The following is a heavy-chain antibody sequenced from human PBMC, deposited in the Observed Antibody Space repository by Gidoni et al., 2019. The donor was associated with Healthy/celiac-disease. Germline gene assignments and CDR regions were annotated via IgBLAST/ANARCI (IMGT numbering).Heavy chain of an antibody. CDR2: ISSSSSYI. V-gene: IGHV3-21*01. Sequence: EVQLVESGGGLVKPGGSLRLSCAASGFTFSSYSMNWVRQAPGKGLEWVSSISSSSSYIYYADSVKGRFTISRDNAKNSLYLQMNSLRAEDTAVYYCARVESYDSSGPDAFDIWGQGTMVTVSS. D-gene: IGHD3-22*01. CDR1: GFTFSSYS. J-gene: IGHJ3*02. CDR3: ARVESYDSSGPDAFDI.